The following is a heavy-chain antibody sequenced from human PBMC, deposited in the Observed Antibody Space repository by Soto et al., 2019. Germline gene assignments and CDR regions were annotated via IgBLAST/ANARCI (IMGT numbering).Heavy chain of an antibody. J-gene: IGHJ5*02. CDR3: EREAGMSSGWCPDNRFDP. Sequence: QVQLVQTGAEVKKPGASVKVSCKASGYTFTSYAMHWVRQAPGQRREWMGWINAGNGNTKYSQKFKGRVTITRDTSASTAYMELSSLRSEDTAVYYCEREAGMSSGWCPDNRFDPWGQGTLVTVSS. CDR2: INAGNGNT. V-gene: IGHV1-3*01. CDR1: GYTFTSYA. D-gene: IGHD6-19*01.